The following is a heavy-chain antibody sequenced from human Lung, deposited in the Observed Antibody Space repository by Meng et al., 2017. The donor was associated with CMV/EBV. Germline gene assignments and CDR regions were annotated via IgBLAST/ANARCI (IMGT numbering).Heavy chain of an antibody. V-gene: IGHV3-21*01. Sequence: GESLKISCAASGFTFSAYSMNWVRQAPGKGLEWVSSISTTSTYIYYADSMKGRFTISRDNAKNLLFLQMNSLSVEDTAVYYCAGFGVAITNGLDVWGQGTTVTVSS. CDR1: GFTFSAYS. CDR3: AGFGVAITNGLDV. CDR2: ISTTSTYI. D-gene: IGHD3-3*01. J-gene: IGHJ6*02.